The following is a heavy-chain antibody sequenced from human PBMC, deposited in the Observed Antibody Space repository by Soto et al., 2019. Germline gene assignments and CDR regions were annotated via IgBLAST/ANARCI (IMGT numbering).Heavy chain of an antibody. CDR1: GGSISSSSYY. Sequence: PSETLSLTCTVSGGSISSSSYYWGWIRQPPGKGLEWIGSIYYSGSTNYNPSLKSRVTISVNTSKNQFSLKLSSVTAADTAVYYCARGGYCSGGSCYWNYWGQGTLVTVSS. CDR2: IYYSGST. D-gene: IGHD2-15*01. J-gene: IGHJ4*02. V-gene: IGHV4-39*07. CDR3: ARGGYCSGGSCYWNY.